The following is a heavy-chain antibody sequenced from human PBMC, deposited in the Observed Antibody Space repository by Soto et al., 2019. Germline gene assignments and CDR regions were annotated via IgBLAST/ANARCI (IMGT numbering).Heavy chain of an antibody. Sequence: PSVTLSRTWTVCAGCLSGSYWSWIRQTPGKLLEWVGHIHYSGSTNYNPSRKSRVTMSGGSAKNQFSLQLSSVTAADTAVYSCTEYRRTDADGYSFDYWGQGXLVTVCS. CDR3: TEYRRTDADGYSFDY. CDR2: IHYSGST. D-gene: IGHD2-15*01. CDR1: AGCLSGSY. J-gene: IGHJ4*02. V-gene: IGHV4-59*01.